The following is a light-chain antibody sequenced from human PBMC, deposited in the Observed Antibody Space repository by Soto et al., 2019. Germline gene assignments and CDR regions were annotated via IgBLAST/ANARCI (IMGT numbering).Light chain of an antibody. CDR1: SSDVGNYNL. V-gene: IGLV2-23*01. CDR3: CSYAGSSTYV. J-gene: IGLJ1*01. Sequence: QSVLTQPPSVSLSPGQSLTMSCTGTSSDVGNYNLVSWYQQHPGKAPKLMIYEGSKRPSGVSNRFSGSKSGNTASLTISILQAEDEADYYCCSYAGSSTYVFGTGTKVTVL. CDR2: EGS.